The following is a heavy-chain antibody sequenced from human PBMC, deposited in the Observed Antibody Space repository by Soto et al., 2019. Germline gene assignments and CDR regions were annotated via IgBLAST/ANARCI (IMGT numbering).Heavy chain of an antibody. CDR2: ISTTSSSI. V-gene: IGHV3-48*02. CDR3: ARKGVAFDY. Sequence: GSLRLSCAASGFTFSSYSMNWVRQAPGKGLEWISYISTTSSSIYYADSVKGRFAISRDNAKNSLFLQMNSLRDEDTAVYYCARKGVAFDYWGQGALVTVSS. CDR1: GFTFSSYS. D-gene: IGHD3-3*01. J-gene: IGHJ4*02.